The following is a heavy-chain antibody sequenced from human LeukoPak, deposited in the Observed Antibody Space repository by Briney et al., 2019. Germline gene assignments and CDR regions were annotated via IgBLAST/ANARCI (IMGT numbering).Heavy chain of an antibody. CDR2: INQDGSEK. V-gene: IGHV3-7*01. CDR3: AGDHTAAGIIFDY. J-gene: IGHJ4*02. D-gene: IGHD5-18*01. CDR1: GFTFSSHW. Sequence: GGSLRLSCAASGFTFSSHWMSWVRQAPGKGLEWVANINQDGSEKYYVDSVKGRFIISRDNAKNSLHLQMNSLRAEDTAVYYCAGDHTAAGIIFDYWGQGALVTVSS.